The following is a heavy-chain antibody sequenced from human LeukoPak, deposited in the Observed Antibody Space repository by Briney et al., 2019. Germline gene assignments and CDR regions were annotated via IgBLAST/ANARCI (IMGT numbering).Heavy chain of an antibody. CDR2: IWYDGSKK. CDR1: GFTFSSYG. CDR3: TRENGGDDYRGGTFDI. V-gene: IGHV3-33*01. Sequence: PGGSLRLSCAASGFTFSSYGMNWVRQAPGKGLEWVAVIWYDGSKKYYVDSVKGRFTISRDSSKNTVDLQMDSLRAEDTALYYCTRENGGDDYRGGTFDIWGQGTMVTVSS. J-gene: IGHJ3*02. D-gene: IGHD5-24*01.